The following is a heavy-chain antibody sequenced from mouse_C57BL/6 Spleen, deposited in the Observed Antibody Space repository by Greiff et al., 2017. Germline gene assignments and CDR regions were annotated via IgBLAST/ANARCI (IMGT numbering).Heavy chain of an antibody. V-gene: IGHV1-47*01. Sequence: VQLQQSGAELVKPGASVKMSCKASGYTFTTYPIEWMKQNQGKSLEWIGNFHPYNDDTKYNEKFKGKATLTVEKSSSTVYLGLSRLTSDDSAVYYCARVHDYYCSSDGYFDVWDTGTTVTVSS. CDR3: ARVHDYYCSSDGYFDV. J-gene: IGHJ1*03. CDR1: GYTFTTYP. D-gene: IGHD1-1*01. CDR2: FHPYNDDT.